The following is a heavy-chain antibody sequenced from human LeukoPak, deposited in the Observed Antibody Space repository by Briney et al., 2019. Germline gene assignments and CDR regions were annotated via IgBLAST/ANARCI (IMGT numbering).Heavy chain of an antibody. CDR1: GFTFSSYW. D-gene: IGHD6-6*01. CDR2: IKQDGSEK. CDR3: ARSSRPSDAFDI. Sequence: PGGSLRLSCAASGFTFSSYWKSWVRQAPGKGLEWVANIKQDGSEKYYVDSVKGRFTISRDNAKNSLYLQMNSLRAEDMAVYYCARSSRPSDAFDIWGQGTMVTVSS. V-gene: IGHV3-7*01. J-gene: IGHJ3*02.